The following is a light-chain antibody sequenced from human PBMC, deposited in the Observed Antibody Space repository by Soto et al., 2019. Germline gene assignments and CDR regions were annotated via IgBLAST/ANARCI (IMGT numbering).Light chain of an antibody. J-gene: IGLJ2*01. CDR2: DVT. Sequence: QSVLTQPASVSGSPGQSITISCTGTSSDVGAYNYVSWYQQHPGKAPKLIIYDVTNRPSGISNRFSGSKSGNTASLTISGLQAEDEADYYCISYTSSTTLVFGGGTKVTVL. CDR1: SSDVGAYNY. CDR3: ISYTSSTTLV. V-gene: IGLV2-14*03.